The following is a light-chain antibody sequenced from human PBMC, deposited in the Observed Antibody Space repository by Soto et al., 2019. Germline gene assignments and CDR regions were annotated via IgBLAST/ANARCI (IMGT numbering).Light chain of an antibody. J-gene: IGKJ2*01. CDR3: QQYHRFPYT. CDR1: QSISNW. CDR2: KAS. V-gene: IGKV1-5*03. Sequence: DIQMTQSPSTLSASVGDTVTITCRASQSISNWLAWYQQKPGQAPKLLIHKASTLESGVPSRFSGSGSGTEFTLTISSLQPDDFATFSCQQYHRFPYTFGQGTKLEIK.